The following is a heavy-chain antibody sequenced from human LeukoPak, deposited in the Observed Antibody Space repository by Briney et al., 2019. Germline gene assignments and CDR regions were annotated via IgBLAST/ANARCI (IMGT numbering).Heavy chain of an antibody. CDR1: GGSVSSGSNY. J-gene: IGHJ1*01. Sequence: SETLSLTCTVSGGSVSSGSNYWSWIRQPPGKRLEWIGYIYYSGSTNYNPSLKSRVTISVDTSKNQFSLKLSSVTAADTAVYYCARGGWYPESFQHWGQGALVTVSS. CDR3: ARGGWYPESFQH. D-gene: IGHD6-19*01. CDR2: IYYSGST. V-gene: IGHV4-61*01.